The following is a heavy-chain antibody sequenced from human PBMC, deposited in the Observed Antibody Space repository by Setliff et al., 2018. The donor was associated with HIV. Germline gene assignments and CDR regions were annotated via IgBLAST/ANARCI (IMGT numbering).Heavy chain of an antibody. CDR1: GASISSYY. J-gene: IGHJ3*01. Sequence: PSETLSLTCNVSGASISSYYWSWIRQPPGKGLEWIGGIYHSGSTNYNPSLKSRVTMSVDTSKNQFSLKLNSVTAADTAVYYCARKVPSNAFDLWGHGTMVTVSS. CDR2: IYHSGST. V-gene: IGHV4-59*01. CDR3: ARKVPSNAFDL. D-gene: IGHD2-2*01.